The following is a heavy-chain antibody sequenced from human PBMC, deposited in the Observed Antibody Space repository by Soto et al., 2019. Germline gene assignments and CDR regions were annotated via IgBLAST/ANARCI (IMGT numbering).Heavy chain of an antibody. Sequence: GASVKVSCKASGYTFTSYAMHWVRQAPGQRLEWMGWINAGNGNTKYSQKFQGRVTITRDTSASTAYMELSSLRSEDTAVYYCARDFIVVVPAGIYGMDVWGQGTTVTVSS. J-gene: IGHJ6*02. CDR2: INAGNGNT. CDR3: ARDFIVVVPAGIYGMDV. D-gene: IGHD2-2*01. CDR1: GYTFTSYA. V-gene: IGHV1-3*01.